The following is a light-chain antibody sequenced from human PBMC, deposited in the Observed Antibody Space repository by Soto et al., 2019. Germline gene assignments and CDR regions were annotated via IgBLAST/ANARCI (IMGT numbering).Light chain of an antibody. CDR1: SSDVGGYNY. J-gene: IGLJ2*01. CDR2: EVS. CDR3: TSYTSSGTLRV. Sequence: QSALTQPASMSGSPGQSITISCTGTSSDVGGYNYVSWYQQHPGKAPKLMIYEVSNRPSGVSNRFSGSKSDNTASLTISGLQDEDEADYYCTSYTSSGTLRVFGGGTKVTVL. V-gene: IGLV2-14*01.